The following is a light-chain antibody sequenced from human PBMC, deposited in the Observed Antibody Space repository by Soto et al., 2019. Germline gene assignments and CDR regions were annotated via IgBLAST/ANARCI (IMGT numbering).Light chain of an antibody. CDR3: SSYTSSSTVV. J-gene: IGLJ2*01. Sequence: QSVLTQPASVSGSPGQSITISCTGTSSDVGGYKYVSWYQQHPGKVPKLMIYEVSDRPSGVSDRFSGSKSGNTASLTISGLQAEDEADYYCSSYTSSSTVVFGGGTQLTVL. V-gene: IGLV2-14*01. CDR2: EVS. CDR1: SSDVGGYKY.